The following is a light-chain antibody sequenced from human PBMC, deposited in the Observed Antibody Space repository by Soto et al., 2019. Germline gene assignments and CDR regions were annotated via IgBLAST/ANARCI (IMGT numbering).Light chain of an antibody. V-gene: IGLV2-14*01. J-gene: IGLJ3*02. CDR2: EVS. Sequence: QSALTQPASVSGSPGQSITISCTGTSSDVGGYNYVSWYQQHPGKVPKLMISEVSNRPSGVSNRFSGSKSGNTASLTISGLQAEDEADYYCSSYMSSGTLVFGGGTKLTVL. CDR3: SSYMSSGTLV. CDR1: SSDVGGYNY.